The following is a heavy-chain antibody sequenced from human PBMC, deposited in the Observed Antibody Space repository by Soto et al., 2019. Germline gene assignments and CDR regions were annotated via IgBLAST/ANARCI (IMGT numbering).Heavy chain of an antibody. CDR2: IYYSGST. CDR3: ARHASYYYGSGSYSGNDAFDI. V-gene: IGHV4-39*01. D-gene: IGHD3-10*01. Sequence: SETLSLTCTVSGGSISSSSYYWGWIRQPPGKGLEWIGSIYYSGSTYYNPSLKSRVTISVDTSKNQFSLKLSSVTAADTAVYYCARHASYYYGSGSYSGNDAFDIWGQGTMVTVSS. J-gene: IGHJ3*02. CDR1: GGSISSSSYY.